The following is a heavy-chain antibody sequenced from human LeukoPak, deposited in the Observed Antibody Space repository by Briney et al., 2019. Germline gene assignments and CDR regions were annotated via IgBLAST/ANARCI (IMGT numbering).Heavy chain of an antibody. J-gene: IGHJ1*01. CDR1: GGTFSSYA. Sequence: ASVKVSCKASGGTFSSYAISWVRQAPGQGLEWMGGIIPIFGTANYAQKFQGRVTITTDESTSTAYMELSSLRSEDTAVYYCARGVEFASAEYFQHWGQGTLVTVSS. V-gene: IGHV1-69*05. CDR3: ARGVEFASAEYFQH. CDR2: IIPIFGTA.